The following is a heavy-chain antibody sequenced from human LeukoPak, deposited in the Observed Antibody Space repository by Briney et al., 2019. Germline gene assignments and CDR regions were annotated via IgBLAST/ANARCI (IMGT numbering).Heavy chain of an antibody. D-gene: IGHD3-10*01. J-gene: IGHJ3*02. CDR1: GFTFSSYA. V-gene: IGHV3-23*01. Sequence: GGSLRLSCAASGFTFSSYAMSWVHQAPGKGLEWVSAISGSGGSTYYADSVKGRFTISRDNSKNTLYLQMNSLRAEDTAVYYCAKDQGSGTYRDAFDIWGQGTMVTVSS. CDR2: ISGSGGST. CDR3: AKDQGSGTYRDAFDI.